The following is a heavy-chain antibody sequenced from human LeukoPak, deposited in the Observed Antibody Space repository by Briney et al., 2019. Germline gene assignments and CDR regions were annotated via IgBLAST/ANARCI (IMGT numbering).Heavy chain of an antibody. CDR1: GGSFRGYY. V-gene: IGHV4-34*01. Sequence: SETLSLTCAVYGGSFRGYYWSWIRQPRGKGLEWSGEINHSGSTNYNPSLKSRVTISVDTSKNQFSLKLSSVTAADTAVYYCARDHCVWGSYRHFDYWGQGTLVTVSS. D-gene: IGHD3-16*02. CDR3: ARDHCVWGSYRHFDY. CDR2: INHSGST. J-gene: IGHJ4*02.